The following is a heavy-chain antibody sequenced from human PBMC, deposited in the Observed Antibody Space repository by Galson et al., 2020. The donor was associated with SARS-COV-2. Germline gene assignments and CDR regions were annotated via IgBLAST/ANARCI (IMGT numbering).Heavy chain of an antibody. CDR2: ISSSSRTI. J-gene: IGHJ3*02. D-gene: IGHD6-19*01. CDR3: AREYSSGWPIDAFDI. Sequence: GESLKISCAASGFTFSSYSMNWVRQGPGKGLEWVSYISSSSRTIKYGDSVKGRFTISRDNAKNSLYLQMNSLRDEDTAVYYCAREYSSGWPIDAFDIWGQGTMVTVSS. CDR1: GFTFSSYS. V-gene: IGHV3-48*02.